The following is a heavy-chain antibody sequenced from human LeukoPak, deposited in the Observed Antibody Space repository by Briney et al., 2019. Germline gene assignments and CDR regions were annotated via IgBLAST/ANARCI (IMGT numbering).Heavy chain of an antibody. D-gene: IGHD3-10*01. Sequence: PGGSLRLSCVASGFTFSSYSMNWVRQAPGKGLEWVSYISSSSHTIYYADSVKGRFTISRDNAKNSLYLQMNSLRAEDTAVYYCAKEAITMVRGVSDYWGQGTLVTVSS. V-gene: IGHV3-48*01. CDR3: AKEAITMVRGVSDY. CDR2: ISSSSHTI. CDR1: GFTFSSYS. J-gene: IGHJ4*02.